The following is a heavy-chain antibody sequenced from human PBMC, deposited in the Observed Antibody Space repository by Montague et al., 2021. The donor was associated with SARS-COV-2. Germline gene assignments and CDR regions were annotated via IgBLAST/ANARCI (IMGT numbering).Heavy chain of an antibody. V-gene: IGHV4-39*07. CDR1: GGSISSSSYY. CDR2: IYYSGST. Sequence: SETLSLTCTVSGGSISSSSYYWGWIRQPPGKGLEWIGSIYYSGSTYYNPSLKSRVTISVDTSKNQFSLKLSSVTAADTAVYYCARDLWVWLWVGGSFDSWGQGTLVTVSS. CDR3: ARDLWVWLWVGGSFDS. D-gene: IGHD3-16*01. J-gene: IGHJ4*02.